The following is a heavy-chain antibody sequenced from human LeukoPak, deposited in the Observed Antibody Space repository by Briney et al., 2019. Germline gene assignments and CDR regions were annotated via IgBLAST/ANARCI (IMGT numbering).Heavy chain of an antibody. V-gene: IGHV1-69*13. D-gene: IGHD6-13*01. CDR3: ASTNSSSWYLKYYFDY. Sequence: ASVKVSCKASGGTFSSYAISWVRQAPGQGLEWMGGIIPIFGTANYAQKFQGRVTITADESTSTAYMELSSLRSEDTAVYYCASTNSSSWYLKYYFDYWGQGTLVTVSS. CDR1: GGTFSSYA. CDR2: IIPIFGTA. J-gene: IGHJ4*02.